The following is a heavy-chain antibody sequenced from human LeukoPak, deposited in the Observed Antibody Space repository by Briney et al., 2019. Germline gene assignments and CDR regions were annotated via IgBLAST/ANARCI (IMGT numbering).Heavy chain of an antibody. Sequence: GGSLRLSCAASGFTFSSYGMNWVRQTPGKGLEWVSSISSSSSYIYYADSVKGRFTISRDNAKNSLYLQMNSLRADDTAVYYCARVAYSSSWRERYKYYLDYWGQGTLVTVSS. CDR3: ARVAYSSSWRERYKYYLDY. J-gene: IGHJ4*02. V-gene: IGHV3-21*06. CDR1: GFTFSSYG. CDR2: ISSSSSYI. D-gene: IGHD6-13*01.